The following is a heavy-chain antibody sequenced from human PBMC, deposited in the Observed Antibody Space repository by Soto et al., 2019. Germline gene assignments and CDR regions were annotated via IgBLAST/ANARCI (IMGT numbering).Heavy chain of an antibody. V-gene: IGHV3-30-3*01. Sequence: QVQLVESGGGVVQPGRSLRLSCAASGFTFSSYAMHWVRQAPGKGLEWVAVISYDGSNKYYADSVKGRFTISRDNSKNTLYLQMNSLSAEDTAVYYCARDESRDYYDSSGHPLYWGQGTLVTVSS. CDR1: GFTFSSYA. J-gene: IGHJ4*02. D-gene: IGHD3-22*01. CDR3: ARDESRDYYDSSGHPLY. CDR2: ISYDGSNK.